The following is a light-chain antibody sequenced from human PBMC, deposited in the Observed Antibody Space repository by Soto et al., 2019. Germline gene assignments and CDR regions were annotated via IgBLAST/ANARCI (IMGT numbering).Light chain of an antibody. CDR1: QSVSSN. CDR3: QQYNNWPMYT. J-gene: IGKJ2*01. Sequence: EIVMTQSPATLSVSPGERATLSCRASQSVSSNLAWYQQKPGQAPRLLIYGASTRATGIPARFSGSGSGTDFTLIISSLQSEDFAVYYCQQYNNWPMYTVGQGTKLEIK. V-gene: IGKV3-15*01. CDR2: GAS.